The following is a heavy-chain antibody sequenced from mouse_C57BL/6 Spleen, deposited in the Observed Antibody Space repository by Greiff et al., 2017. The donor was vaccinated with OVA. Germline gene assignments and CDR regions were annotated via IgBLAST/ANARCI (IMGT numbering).Heavy chain of an antibody. CDR2: ISGGGGNT. CDR1: GFTFSSYT. V-gene: IGHV5-9*01. Sequence: EVKVVESGGGLVKPGGSLKLSCAASGFTFSSYTMSWVRQTPEKRLEWVATISGGGGNTYYPDSVKGRFTISRDNAKNTLYLQMSSLRSEDTALYYCARELRLLGAMDYWGQGTSVTVSS. D-gene: IGHD3-2*02. J-gene: IGHJ4*01. CDR3: ARELRLLGAMDY.